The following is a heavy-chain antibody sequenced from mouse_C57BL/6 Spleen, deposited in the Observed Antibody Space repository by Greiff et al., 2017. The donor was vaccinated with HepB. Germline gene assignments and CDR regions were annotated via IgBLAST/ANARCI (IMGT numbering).Heavy chain of an antibody. CDR3: ARYGGYYAMDY. Sequence: QVQLQQPGAELVKPGASVKLSCKASGYTFTSYWMHWVKQRPGQGLEWIGMIHPNSGSTNYNEKFKSKATLTVDKSSGTAYMQLSSLTSEDSAVYYCARYGGYYAMDYWGQGTSVTVSS. CDR1: GYTFTSYW. V-gene: IGHV1-64*01. J-gene: IGHJ4*01. CDR2: IHPNSGST. D-gene: IGHD1-1*01.